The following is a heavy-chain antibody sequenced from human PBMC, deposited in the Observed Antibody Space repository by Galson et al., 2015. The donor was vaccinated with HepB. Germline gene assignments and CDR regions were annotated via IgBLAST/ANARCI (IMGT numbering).Heavy chain of an antibody. V-gene: IGHV3-30*18. Sequence: SLRLSCAASGFAFSNYGMRWVRQAPGKGLEWVAGIADDGSNTYYADSVKGRFTISRDNSKNTLYLQMNSLRAEDTALYYCAKDPYLYSALAGTMAGFDYWGQGTLVTVSS. CDR1: GFAFSNYG. D-gene: IGHD6-19*01. CDR3: AKDPYLYSALAGTMAGFDY. J-gene: IGHJ4*02. CDR2: IADDGSNT.